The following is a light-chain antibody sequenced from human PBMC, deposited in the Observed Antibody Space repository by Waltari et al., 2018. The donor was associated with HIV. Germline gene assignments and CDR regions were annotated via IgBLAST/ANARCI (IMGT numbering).Light chain of an antibody. CDR2: SNN. Sequence: QSVLTQTPSLSGTPGQRVTISCSGGYSNIGSNTVNWYQQFPGRAPRLPIYSNNQRPSGVPDLFSGSKSGTSASLVISELQSQDEADYHCAAWDDSLHGELFGGGTKLTVL. CDR3: AAWDDSLHGEL. CDR1: YSNIGSNT. V-gene: IGLV1-44*01. J-gene: IGLJ2*01.